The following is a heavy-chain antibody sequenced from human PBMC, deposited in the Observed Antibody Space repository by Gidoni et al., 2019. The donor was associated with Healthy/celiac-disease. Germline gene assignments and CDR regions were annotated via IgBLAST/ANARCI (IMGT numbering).Heavy chain of an antibody. J-gene: IGHJ4*02. CDR2: IYYSGST. CDR3: ARTRKRFLEWYFDY. V-gene: IGHV4-39*01. D-gene: IGHD3-3*01. CDR1: GGSISSSSYY. Sequence: QLQLQESGPGLVKPSATLSLTCTVSGGSISSSSYYWGWIRQPPGKGLEWIGSIYYSGSTYYNPSLKSRVTISGDTSKNQFSLKLSSVTAADTAVYYCARTRKRFLEWYFDYWGKGTLVTVSS.